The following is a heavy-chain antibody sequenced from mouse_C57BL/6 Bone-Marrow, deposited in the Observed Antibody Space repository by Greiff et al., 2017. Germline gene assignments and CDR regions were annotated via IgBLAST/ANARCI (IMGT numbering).Heavy chain of an antibody. CDR2: IYPRSGNT. CDR3: ANYDAYYYAMDY. J-gene: IGHJ4*01. D-gene: IGHD2-4*01. CDR1: GYTFTSYG. Sequence: VQLVESGAELARPGASVKLSCKASGYTFTSYGISWVKQRTGQGLECIGEIYPRSGNTYYNEKFKGKATLTADKSSSTAYMELRSLTSEDSAVYFCANYDAYYYAMDYWGQGTSVTVSS. V-gene: IGHV1-81*01.